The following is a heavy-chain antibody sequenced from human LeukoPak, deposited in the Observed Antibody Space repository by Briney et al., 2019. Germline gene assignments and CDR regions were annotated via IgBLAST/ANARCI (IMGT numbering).Heavy chain of an antibody. CDR1: GFTFSSYS. V-gene: IGHV3-21*01. D-gene: IGHD6-13*01. Sequence: PGGSLRLSCAASGFTFSSYSMNWVRQAPGKGLEGVSFISSSSSYIYYTDSVKGRFTISRDNSKNTLYLQMNSLRAEDTAVYYCAKDIAAAGTRGDDAFDIWGQGTMVTVSS. CDR2: ISSSSSYI. J-gene: IGHJ3*02. CDR3: AKDIAAAGTRGDDAFDI.